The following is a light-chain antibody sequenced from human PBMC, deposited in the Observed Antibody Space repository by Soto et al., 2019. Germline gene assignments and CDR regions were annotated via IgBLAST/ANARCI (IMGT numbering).Light chain of an antibody. CDR1: QSISDK. V-gene: IGKV3D-15*01. Sequence: EIVVTQSPATLSVSPGDRATLSCRASQSISDKVAWYQQKPGQAPRLLIFGASIRATGIPARFSGSGSGTEFTLTISSLQSEDFAIYFCQQFNNWPTTFGQGTRLET. J-gene: IGKJ5*01. CDR2: GAS. CDR3: QQFNNWPTT.